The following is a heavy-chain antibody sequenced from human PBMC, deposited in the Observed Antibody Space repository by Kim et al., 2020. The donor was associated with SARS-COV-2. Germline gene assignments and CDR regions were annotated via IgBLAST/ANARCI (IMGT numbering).Heavy chain of an antibody. CDR2: ISWNSGSI. CDR3: AKDSDYYGSGSY. V-gene: IGHV3-9*01. J-gene: IGHJ4*02. D-gene: IGHD3-10*01. CDR1: GFTFDDYA. Sequence: GGSLRLSCAASGFTFDDYAMHWVRQAPGKGLEWVSGISWNSGSIGYADSVKGRFTISRDNAKNSLYLQMNSLRAEDTALYYCAKDSDYYGSGSYWGQGTLVTVSS.